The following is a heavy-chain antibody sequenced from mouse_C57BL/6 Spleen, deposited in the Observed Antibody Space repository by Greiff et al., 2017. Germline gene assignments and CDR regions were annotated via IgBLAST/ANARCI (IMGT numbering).Heavy chain of an antibody. V-gene: IGHV1-15*01. CDR2: IDPETGGT. CDR1: GYTFTDYE. J-gene: IGHJ2*01. CDR3: TRRYYSGSSHYFDY. D-gene: IGHD1-1*01. Sequence: VQLQQSGAELVRPGASVTLSCKASGYTFTDYEMHWVKQTPVHGLEWIGAIDPETGGTAYNQKFKGKAILTADKSSSTAYMELRSLTSEDSAVYYCTRRYYSGSSHYFDYWGQGTTLTVSS.